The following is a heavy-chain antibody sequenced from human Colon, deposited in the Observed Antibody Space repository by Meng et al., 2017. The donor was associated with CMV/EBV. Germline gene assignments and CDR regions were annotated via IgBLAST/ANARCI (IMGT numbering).Heavy chain of an antibody. D-gene: IGHD2-2*01. CDR1: GGFISGSYYY. Sequence: SETLSLTCTVSGGFISGSYYYWAWIRQPPGKGLEWIGNIYYSRSAYYNPSLESRVTISVDTSKNQFSLKLSSVTAADTAVYYCARQELVLVPSAMSWFDPWGQGTLVTVSS. V-gene: IGHV4-39*01. J-gene: IGHJ5*02. CDR3: ARQELVLVPSAMSWFDP. CDR2: IYYSRSA.